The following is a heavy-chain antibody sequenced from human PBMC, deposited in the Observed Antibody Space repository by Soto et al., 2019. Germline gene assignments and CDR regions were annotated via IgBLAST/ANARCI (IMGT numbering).Heavy chain of an antibody. V-gene: IGHV1-69*13. CDR1: GGTDGTYS. Sequence: ASVKVSCKVSGGTDGTYSINWVRQAPGQGLEWMGAIIPVLSTTNYAQRFQGRVTITADESTGTVYLELTSPKFEDTALYYCASRAMAVTWFDPWGQGTLVTVSS. CDR3: ASRAMAVTWFDP. D-gene: IGHD6-19*01. J-gene: IGHJ5*02. CDR2: IIPVLSTT.